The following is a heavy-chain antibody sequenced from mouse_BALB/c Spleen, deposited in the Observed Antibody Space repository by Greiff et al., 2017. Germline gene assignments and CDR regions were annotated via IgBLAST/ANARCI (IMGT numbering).Heavy chain of an antibody. CDR1: GFTFTDYY. CDR3: ARDRAGAMDY. CDR2: IRNKANGYTT. V-gene: IGHV7-3*02. J-gene: IGHJ4*01. Sequence: EVKVEESGGGLVQPGGSLRLSCATSGFTFTDYYMSWVRQPPGKALEWLGFIRNKANGYTTEYSASVKGRFTISRDNSQSILYLQMNTLRAEDSATYYCARDRAGAMDYWGQGTSVTVSS.